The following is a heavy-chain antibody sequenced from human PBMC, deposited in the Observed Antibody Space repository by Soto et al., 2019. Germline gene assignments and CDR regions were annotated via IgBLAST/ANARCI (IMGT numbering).Heavy chain of an antibody. Sequence: PSETLSLTCTVSGGSISSYYWSWIRQPPGKGLEWIGYIYYSGSTNYNPSLKSRVTISVDTSKNQFSLKLSSVTAADTAVYYCARLAPGKAAAGTEDWFDPWGQGTLVTVSS. V-gene: IGHV4-59*01. D-gene: IGHD6-13*01. CDR2: IYYSGST. J-gene: IGHJ5*02. CDR1: GGSISSYY. CDR3: ARLAPGKAAAGTEDWFDP.